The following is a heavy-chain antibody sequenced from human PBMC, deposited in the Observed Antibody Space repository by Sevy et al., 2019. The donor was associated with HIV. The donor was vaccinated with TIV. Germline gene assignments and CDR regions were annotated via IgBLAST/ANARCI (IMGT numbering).Heavy chain of an antibody. D-gene: IGHD4-17*01. J-gene: IGHJ4*02. CDR3: ARYHGDYLHGSDY. Sequence: GGSLRLSCTASGFSFSTYWMHWVRQAPGKGLVWVSRISSAGSSTNYADSVKGRFTISRDNAKNTLYLQMNSLRAEDTAVYYCARYHGDYLHGSDYWGQGTLVTVSS. CDR1: GFSFSTYW. CDR2: ISSAGSST. V-gene: IGHV3-74*01.